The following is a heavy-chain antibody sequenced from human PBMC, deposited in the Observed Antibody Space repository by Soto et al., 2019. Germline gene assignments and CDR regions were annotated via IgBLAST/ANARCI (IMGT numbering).Heavy chain of an antibody. CDR3: ARGCIAAAGTSWFDP. Sequence: PSETLSLTCAVYSGSLSGYYWSWIRQPPGKGLEWIGEINHSGSTNYNPSLKSRVTISVDTSKNQFSLKLSSVTAADTAVYYCARGCIAAAGTSWFDPWGQGTLVTVSS. V-gene: IGHV4-34*01. CDR2: INHSGST. D-gene: IGHD6-13*01. J-gene: IGHJ5*02. CDR1: SGSLSGYY.